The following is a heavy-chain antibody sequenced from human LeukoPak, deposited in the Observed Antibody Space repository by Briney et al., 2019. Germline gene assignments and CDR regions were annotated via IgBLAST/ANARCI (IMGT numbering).Heavy chain of an antibody. CDR2: ISSNSDSYT. CDR3: AKDHYWSIDY. CDR1: EFTFSTYN. J-gene: IGHJ4*02. D-gene: IGHD3-3*01. Sequence: GSLRLSCAASEFTFSTYNMHWVRQAPGKGLEWVSTISSNSDSYTYYADSVKGRFTISRDIAKNTLYLQMNSLRAEDTGVYYCAKDHYWSIDYWGRGTLVTVSS. V-gene: IGHV3-21*01.